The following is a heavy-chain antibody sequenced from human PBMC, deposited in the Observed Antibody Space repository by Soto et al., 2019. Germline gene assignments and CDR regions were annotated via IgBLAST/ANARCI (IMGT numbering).Heavy chain of an antibody. CDR2: ISYDGSNT. V-gene: IGHV3-30*03. CDR3: VGGQYYFDY. CDR1: GFPFTTDG. D-gene: IGHD3-10*01. Sequence: QVQLVESGGGVVQPGRSLRLSCAASGFPFTTDGMHWVREGPGKGLEWVAVISYDGSNTYYADSVKGRFTISRDNSKNTLYLQMNSLRPEDTALYYCVGGQYYFDYRGQGTLVTVSS. J-gene: IGHJ4*02.